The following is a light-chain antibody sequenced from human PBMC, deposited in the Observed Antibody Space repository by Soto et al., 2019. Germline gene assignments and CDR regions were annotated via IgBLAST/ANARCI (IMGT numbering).Light chain of an antibody. CDR3: AAWDDSLTDYV. V-gene: IGLV1-44*01. CDR1: SSNIGRNT. J-gene: IGLJ1*01. Sequence: QSVLTQAPSASETPGQRVTISCSGGSSNIGRNTVNWYQQLPGTAPKLLIYSNNRRPSGVPDRFSGSKSGTSASLAISGLQSEDEADIYCAAWDDSLTDYVFGTGTKVTVL. CDR2: SNN.